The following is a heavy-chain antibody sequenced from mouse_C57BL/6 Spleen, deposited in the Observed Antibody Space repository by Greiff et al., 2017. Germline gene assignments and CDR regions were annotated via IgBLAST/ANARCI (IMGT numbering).Heavy chain of an antibody. Sequence: VKLMESGPELVKPGASVKISCKASGYAFSSSWMNWVKQRPGKGLEWIGRIYPGDGDTNYNGKFKGKATLTADKSSSTAYMQLSSLTSEDSAVYFCANYGSSLYFDYWGQGTTLTVSS. V-gene: IGHV1-82*01. CDR2: IYPGDGDT. CDR3: ANYGSSLYFDY. CDR1: GYAFSSSW. D-gene: IGHD1-1*01. J-gene: IGHJ2*01.